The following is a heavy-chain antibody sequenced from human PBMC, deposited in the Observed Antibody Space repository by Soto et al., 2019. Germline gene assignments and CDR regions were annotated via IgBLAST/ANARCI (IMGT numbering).Heavy chain of an antibody. CDR3: AKDTLDGDYEWA. J-gene: IGHJ5*02. CDR2: ISYDGSNK. V-gene: IGHV3-30*18. CDR1: GFTFSSYG. Sequence: QVQLVESGGGVVQPGRSLRLSCAASGFTFSSYGMHWVRQAPGKGLEWVAVISYDGSNKYYADSVKGRFTISRDNSKNTLYLQMNSLRAEDTAVYYCAKDTLDGDYEWAWGQGTLVTVSS. D-gene: IGHD4-17*01.